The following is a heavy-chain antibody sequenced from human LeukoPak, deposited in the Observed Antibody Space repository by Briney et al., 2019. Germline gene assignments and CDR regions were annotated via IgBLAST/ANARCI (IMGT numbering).Heavy chain of an antibody. CDR2: IYSSGST. Sequence: AETLSLTCSVSGGSISNYFWTWIRQPPGKGLEWIGYIYSSGSTYYNPSLKSRVTISVDTSKNRFSLKLSTVTAADTAVYYCARRPTGDPKFDYWGQGTLVTVSS. V-gene: IGHV4-59*08. CDR1: GGSISNYF. CDR3: ARRPTGDPKFDY. D-gene: IGHD7-27*01. J-gene: IGHJ4*02.